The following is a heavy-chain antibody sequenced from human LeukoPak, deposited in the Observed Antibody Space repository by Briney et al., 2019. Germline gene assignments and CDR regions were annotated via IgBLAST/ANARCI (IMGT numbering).Heavy chain of an antibody. CDR2: IIGSGTRT. CDR1: GFTFTNYA. J-gene: IGHJ4*02. D-gene: IGHD2-2*01. CDR3: AKEQTSSGLFDY. Sequence: SGGSLRLSCAASGFTFTNYAMSWVRQAPGKGLEWVSAIIGSGTRTYYADSVKGRFTISRDNSKNTLYLQMNSLRAEDRAVYYCAKEQTSSGLFDYWGQGTLATVSS. V-gene: IGHV3-23*01.